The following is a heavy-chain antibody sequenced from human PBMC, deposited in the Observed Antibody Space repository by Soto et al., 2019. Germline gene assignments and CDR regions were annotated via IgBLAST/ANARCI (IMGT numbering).Heavy chain of an antibody. D-gene: IGHD5-12*01. CDR3: ARGGVDVVATSAFDY. V-gene: IGHV1-69*01. CDR2: IIPIIGTA. Sequence: QVQLVQSGAEVKKPGSSVKVSCKASGCTFNNYAISWVRQAPGQGLEWMGGIIPIIGTADYAHKFQGRLAISADESTGTTFMELSSLRSEDTALYYCARGGVDVVATSAFDYWGQGPLVTVSS. J-gene: IGHJ4*02. CDR1: GCTFNNYA.